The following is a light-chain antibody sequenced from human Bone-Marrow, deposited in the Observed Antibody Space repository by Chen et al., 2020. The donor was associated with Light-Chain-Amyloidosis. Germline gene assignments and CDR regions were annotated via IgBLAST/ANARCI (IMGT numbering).Light chain of an antibody. CDR3: SSYTITITLV. J-gene: IGLJ1*01. CDR1: SSDVGGDNH. Sequence: QSALTQPASVSGSPGQSITISCTGTSSDVGGDNHVSWYQQHPDKAPKLMIYEVTNRPSWVPDRFSGSKSGNTASLTISGLQTEDEADYFCSSYTITITLVFGSGTRVTVL. CDR2: EVT. V-gene: IGLV2-14*01.